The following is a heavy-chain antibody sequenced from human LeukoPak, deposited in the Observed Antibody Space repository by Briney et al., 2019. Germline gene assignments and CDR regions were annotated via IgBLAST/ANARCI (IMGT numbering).Heavy chain of an antibody. D-gene: IGHD5-24*01. CDR2: IIPIFGTA. CDR1: GGTFSSYA. J-gene: IGHJ4*02. CDR3: ARGRDGYKDYFDY. Sequence: SVKVSCKASGGTFSSYAISWVRQAPGQGLEWMGGIIPIFGTANYAQKFQGRVTITTDESTSTAYMELSSLRSEDTAVYYCARGRDGYKDYFDYWGQGTLVTVSS. V-gene: IGHV1-69*05.